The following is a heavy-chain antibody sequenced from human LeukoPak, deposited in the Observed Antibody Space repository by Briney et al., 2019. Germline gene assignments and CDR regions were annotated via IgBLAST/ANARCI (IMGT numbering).Heavy chain of an antibody. Sequence: KPSGTLSLTCGVSGGSITNTNYWTWVRQPPGKGLEWIGEVNLQGSTNYNPSLMGRVAISVDTSENHISLQLTSVTAADTAVYYCAREGGPYGPLDYSGQGTLVTVSS. CDR2: VNLQGST. CDR3: AREGGPYGPLDY. V-gene: IGHV4-4*02. D-gene: IGHD3-16*01. CDR1: GGSITNTNY. J-gene: IGHJ4*02.